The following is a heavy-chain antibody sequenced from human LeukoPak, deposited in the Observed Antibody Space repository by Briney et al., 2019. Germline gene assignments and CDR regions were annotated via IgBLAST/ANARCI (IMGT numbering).Heavy chain of an antibody. CDR2: ISGSGRST. D-gene: IGHD5-18*01. Sequence: GGSLRLSCAASGFIFSDYAMTWVRQAPGKGLEWVSGISGSGRSTYYADSVKGRFTISRDNSKNTLYLQVNSLRAEDTAMYYCANQYSYGLFDKWGQGTLVTVSS. CDR1: GFIFSDYA. J-gene: IGHJ4*02. CDR3: ANQYSYGLFDK. V-gene: IGHV3-23*01.